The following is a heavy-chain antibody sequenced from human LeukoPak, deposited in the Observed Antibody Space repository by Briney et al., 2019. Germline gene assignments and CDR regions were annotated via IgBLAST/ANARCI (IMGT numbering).Heavy chain of an antibody. CDR1: GGSFSGYY. J-gene: IGHJ6*03. CDR2: INHSGST. D-gene: IGHD3-22*01. Sequence: PSETLSLTCAVYGGSFSGYYWSWLHQPPGKGLEWLGEINHSGSTNYNPSLKSRVTISVDTSKNQFSLKLSSVTAADTAVYYCATDRPYYYDSSGYRQRYYYYYYMDVWGKGTTVTVSS. V-gene: IGHV4-34*01. CDR3: ATDRPYYYDSSGYRQRYYYYYYMDV.